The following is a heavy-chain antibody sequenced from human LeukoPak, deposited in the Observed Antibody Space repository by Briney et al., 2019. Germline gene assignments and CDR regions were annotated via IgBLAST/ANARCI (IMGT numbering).Heavy chain of an antibody. Sequence: GGSLRLSCAASGFTFNNYWIHWVRQAPGKGLVWVSRINTDGRTTTYADSVKGRFTISRDNAKNTVHLQMNSLRAEDTAVYYCAKPNSSGWSSYFDYWGQGTLVTVSS. J-gene: IGHJ4*02. CDR3: AKPNSSGWSSYFDY. V-gene: IGHV3-74*01. D-gene: IGHD6-19*01. CDR2: INTDGRTT. CDR1: GFTFNNYW.